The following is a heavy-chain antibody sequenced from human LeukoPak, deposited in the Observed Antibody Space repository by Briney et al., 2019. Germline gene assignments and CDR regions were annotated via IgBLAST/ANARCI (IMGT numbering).Heavy chain of an antibody. D-gene: IGHD3-10*01. Sequence: GGSLRLSCAASGFTFSSYAMSWVRQAPGKGLEWVSAISGSGGSTYYADSVKGRFTISRDNSKNTLYLQMNSLRAEDTAVYYCAKVREADMVRGVIINPYYYYMDVWGKGTTVTISS. CDR2: ISGSGGST. CDR1: GFTFSSYA. J-gene: IGHJ6*03. V-gene: IGHV3-23*01. CDR3: AKVREADMVRGVIINPYYYYMDV.